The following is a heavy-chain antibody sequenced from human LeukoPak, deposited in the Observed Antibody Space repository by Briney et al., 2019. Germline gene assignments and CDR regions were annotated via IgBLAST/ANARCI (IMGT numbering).Heavy chain of an antibody. J-gene: IGHJ4*02. CDR3: ARGWGRFDD. D-gene: IGHD7-27*01. V-gene: IGHV2-70*16. Sequence: TLSLTCAVSGYSISNGYYWGWIRQPPGKGLEWIGRIDWDDDKLYSTSLKTRLTISKDTSKNKVVLTMTNMDPVDTATYYCARGWGRFDDWGQGTLVTVSS. CDR2: IDWDDDK. CDR1: GYSISNGYYW.